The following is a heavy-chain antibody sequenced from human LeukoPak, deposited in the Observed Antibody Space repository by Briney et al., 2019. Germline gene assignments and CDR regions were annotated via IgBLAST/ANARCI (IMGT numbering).Heavy chain of an antibody. CDR1: GASISSTAYY. J-gene: IGHJ4*02. CDR3: ARALYGSGSPPGY. D-gene: IGHD3-10*01. CDR2: VYDTDST. Sequence: SETLSLTCTVSGASISSTAYYWGWFRQPPGKGLEWIGSVYDTDSTYYNPSLKSRATISVDTSKNQFSLKLSSVTAADTAVYYCARALYGSGSPPGYWGQGTLVTVSS. V-gene: IGHV4-39*07.